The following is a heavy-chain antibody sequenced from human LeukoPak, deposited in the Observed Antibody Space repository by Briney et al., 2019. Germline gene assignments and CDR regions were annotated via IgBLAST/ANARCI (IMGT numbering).Heavy chain of an antibody. CDR1: GYSFSDYY. CDR2: INPNSGGT. J-gene: IGHJ5*02. Sequence: ASVKVSCKTSGYSFSDYYMHWVRQAPGQGLEWMGWINPNSGGTSSAQKFQGRVTMTRDTSISTAYMELSRLRSDDTAVYYCARDAYYDILTGYYNGNWFDPWGQGALVTVSS. CDR3: ARDAYYDILTGYYNGNWFDP. V-gene: IGHV1-2*02. D-gene: IGHD3-9*01.